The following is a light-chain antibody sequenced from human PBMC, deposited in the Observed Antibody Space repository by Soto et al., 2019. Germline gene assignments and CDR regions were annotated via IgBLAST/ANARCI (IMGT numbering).Light chain of an antibody. CDR2: GTS. J-gene: IGKJ1*01. Sequence: EIVMTQSPATLSVSPGERASLSCRASQSVSSNLAWYQQKPGQAPRLLIYGTSTRATGIPTRFSGSGSGTEFTLTISSLQSEDVAVYYCQQYNNWPRTFGQGTNVEIK. V-gene: IGKV3-15*01. CDR1: QSVSSN. CDR3: QQYNNWPRT.